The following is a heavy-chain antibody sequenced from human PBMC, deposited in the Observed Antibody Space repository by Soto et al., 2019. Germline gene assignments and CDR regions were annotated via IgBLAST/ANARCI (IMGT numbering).Heavy chain of an antibody. V-gene: IGHV5-10-1*01. J-gene: IGHJ6*02. CDR3: ARSSQLLDSYGMDV. CDR2: IDPSDSYT. CDR1: GYSFTNYW. D-gene: IGHD2-2*01. Sequence: GESLKISCKGSGYSFTNYWISWVRQMPGKGLEWMGRIDPSDSYTKYSPSFQGHVTISADKSISTAYLQWSSLKASDTAMYYLARSSQLLDSYGMDVWGQGTTVTVSS.